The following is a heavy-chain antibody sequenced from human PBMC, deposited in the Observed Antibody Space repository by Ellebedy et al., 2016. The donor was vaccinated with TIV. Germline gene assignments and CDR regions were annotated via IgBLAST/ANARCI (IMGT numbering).Heavy chain of an antibody. D-gene: IGHD6-19*01. CDR1: GFTFNSYA. CDR2: ISYDGNSK. J-gene: IGHJ4*02. CDR3: ARDLDKSSGWYGGAAY. Sequence: GESLKISCAASGFTFNSYAMHWVRQAPGKGLEWVAVISYDGNSKYYADSVKDRFTISRDNSMTTLYLEMNSLRAEDTAVYYCARDLDKSSGWYGGAAYWGQGTLVTVSS. V-gene: IGHV3-30-3*01.